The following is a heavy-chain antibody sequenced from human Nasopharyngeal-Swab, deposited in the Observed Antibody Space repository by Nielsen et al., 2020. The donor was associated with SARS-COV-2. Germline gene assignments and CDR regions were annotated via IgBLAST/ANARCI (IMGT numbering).Heavy chain of an antibody. CDR2: VNPNSGGT. D-gene: IGHD5-18*01. J-gene: IGHJ4*02. CDR1: GCSFSDYF. CDR3: SRVPRVGGYSYGYDY. V-gene: IGHV1-2*06. Sequence: ASVKVSCKASGCSFSDYFMEWIRQAPGQGLEWMGRVNPNSGGTNYAQKFQGRVTMTRDTSLRTGTMELSGLRSDDTAVYFCSRVPRVGGYSYGYDYWGQGILVTVSS.